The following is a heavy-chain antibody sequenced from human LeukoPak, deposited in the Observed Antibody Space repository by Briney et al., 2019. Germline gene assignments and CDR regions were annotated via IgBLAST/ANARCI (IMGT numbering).Heavy chain of an antibody. CDR3: ARTHIVVVTANYYMDV. Sequence: SVKVSCKASGGTFSSYAISWVRQAPGQGLEWMGRIIPIFGTANYAQKFQGRVTITTDESTSTAYMELSRLRSEDTAVYYCARTHIVVVTANYYMDVWGKGTTVTVSS. CDR1: GGTFSSYA. D-gene: IGHD2-21*02. J-gene: IGHJ6*03. CDR2: IIPIFGTA. V-gene: IGHV1-69*05.